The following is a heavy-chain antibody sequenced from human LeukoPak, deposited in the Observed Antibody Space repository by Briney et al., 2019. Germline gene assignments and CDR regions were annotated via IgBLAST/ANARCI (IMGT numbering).Heavy chain of an antibody. CDR2: ISNHNGNT. CDR1: GFTFSAYG. D-gene: IGHD3-10*01. Sequence: ASVKVSCKTSGFTFSAYGIAWVRQAPGHGPEWMGWISNHNGNTKYAQKFQDRITVTTETSTGTAPMELRSLKPDDTGIYYCTRGVALATVCYFDFWGRGTQVTVAS. V-gene: IGHV1-18*04. CDR3: TRGVALATVCYFDF. J-gene: IGHJ4*02.